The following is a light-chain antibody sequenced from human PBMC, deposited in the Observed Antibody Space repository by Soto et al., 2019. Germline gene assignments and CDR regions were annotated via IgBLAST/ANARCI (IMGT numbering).Light chain of an antibody. V-gene: IGLV2-23*01. CDR1: STDVGSHKL. CDR3: CSNDVGSTYV. CDR2: EAY. Sequence: QSVLTQPASVSGSPGQSITISCTGTSTDVGSHKLVSWYQQHPGNAPKLIIFEAYKRPSGVSNRFSGSKSGSTASLTISGLQDEDEADYYRCSNDVGSTYVFGTGTKVTVL. J-gene: IGLJ1*01.